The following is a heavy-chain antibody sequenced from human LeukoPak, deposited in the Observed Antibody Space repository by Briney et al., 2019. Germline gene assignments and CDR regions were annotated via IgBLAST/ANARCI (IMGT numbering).Heavy chain of an antibody. CDR2: IFYSGST. J-gene: IGHJ5*01. CDR1: GDSMSSGSYY. Sequence: SETLSLTCSVSGDSMSSGSYYWGWIRQPPGKGLEWVGSIFYSGSTYYTPSLKSRVTMSLDTSKNQFSLRLTSVTAADTAVYYCARQIAVVEPTDPNWFDSWGQGTLVTVSS. D-gene: IGHD2-21*01. V-gene: IGHV4-39*07. CDR3: ARQIAVVEPTDPNWFDS.